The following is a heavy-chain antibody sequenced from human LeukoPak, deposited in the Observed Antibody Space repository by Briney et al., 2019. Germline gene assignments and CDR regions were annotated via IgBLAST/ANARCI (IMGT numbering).Heavy chain of an antibody. D-gene: IGHD6-13*01. Sequence: GQSLTISCKGSGDSFTSYWIAWVRQMPGKGLEWMGIIYPGDSDTRYSPSFEGHVTISADKSISTAYLQWSSLKASDTAMYYCARRKAVAVVTHFDYWGQGTLVTVCS. CDR3: ARRKAVAVVTHFDY. CDR1: GDSFTSYW. CDR2: IYPGDSDT. V-gene: IGHV5-51*01. J-gene: IGHJ4*02.